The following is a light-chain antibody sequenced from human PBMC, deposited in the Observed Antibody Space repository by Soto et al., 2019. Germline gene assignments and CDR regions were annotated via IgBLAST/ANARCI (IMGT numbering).Light chain of an antibody. J-gene: IGKJ1*01. CDR1: QSVSSSY. Sequence: EIVLTQSPGTLSLSPGESATLSCRASQSVSSSYLAWYQQKPGQAPRLLIYGASSRATGIPDRFSGSGSGTDFTLTISRLEPEDFAVYYCQKYGSSPQTFGQGTKVDI. CDR2: GAS. CDR3: QKYGSSPQT. V-gene: IGKV3-20*01.